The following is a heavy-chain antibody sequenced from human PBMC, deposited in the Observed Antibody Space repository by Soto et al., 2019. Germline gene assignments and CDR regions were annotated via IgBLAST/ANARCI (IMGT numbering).Heavy chain of an antibody. CDR3: ARASGGSCYD. V-gene: IGHV1-69*12. CDR2: IIPIFGTA. Sequence: QVQLVQSGAGVKKPGSSVKVSCKASGGTFSSYAISWVRQAPGQGLEWMGGIIPIFGTANYAQKFQGRVTINADQCTSPAYLELRSQRSEDTAVYHCARASGGSCYDWGQGTLVTVSS. CDR1: GGTFSSYA. D-gene: IGHD2-15*01. J-gene: IGHJ4*02.